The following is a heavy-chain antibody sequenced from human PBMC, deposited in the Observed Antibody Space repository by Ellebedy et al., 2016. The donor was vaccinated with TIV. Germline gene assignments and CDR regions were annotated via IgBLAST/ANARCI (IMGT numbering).Heavy chain of an antibody. J-gene: IGHJ5*02. CDR1: GYTFTSYG. CDR3: ARAVGVVVAATGFHWFDP. D-gene: IGHD2-15*01. CDR2: INPSGGST. V-gene: IGHV1-46*01. Sequence: ASVKVSCXASGYTFTSYGISWVRQAPGQGLEWMGIINPSGGSTSYAQKFQGRVTMTRDTSTSTVYMELSSLRSEDTAVYYCARAVGVVVAATGFHWFDPWGQGTLVTVSS.